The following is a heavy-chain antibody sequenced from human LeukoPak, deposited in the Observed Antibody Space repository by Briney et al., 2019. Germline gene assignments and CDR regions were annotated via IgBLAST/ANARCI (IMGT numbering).Heavy chain of an antibody. Sequence: SETLSLTCTVSGGSISSSSYYWGWIRQPPGKRLEWIGSIYYSGSTYYNPSLKSRVTISVDTSKNQFSLKLSSVTAADTAVYYCARLRIAARRALGYYYYYMDVWGKGTTVTVSS. J-gene: IGHJ6*03. CDR3: ARLRIAARRALGYYYYYMDV. D-gene: IGHD6-6*01. CDR2: IYYSGST. V-gene: IGHV4-39*01. CDR1: GGSISSSSYY.